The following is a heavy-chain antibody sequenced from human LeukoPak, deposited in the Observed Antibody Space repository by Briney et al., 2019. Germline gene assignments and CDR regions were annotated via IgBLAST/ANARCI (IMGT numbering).Heavy chain of an antibody. CDR2: ISYDGSNK. V-gene: IGHV3-30-3*01. J-gene: IGHJ4*02. CDR3: ATDTVTTSSLDY. Sequence: PGGSLRLSCAASGFTFSSYAMHWVRQAPGKGLEWVAVISYDGSNKYYADSVKGRFTISRDNSKNTLYLQMNSLRAEATAVYYCATDTVTTSSLDYWGQGTLVTVSS. CDR1: GFTFSSYA. D-gene: IGHD4-17*01.